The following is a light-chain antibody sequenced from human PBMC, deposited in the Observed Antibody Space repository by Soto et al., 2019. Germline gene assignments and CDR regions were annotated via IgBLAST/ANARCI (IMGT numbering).Light chain of an antibody. CDR2: GNY. CDR1: SSNVGAGYD. Sequence: QSVLTQPPSVSGAPGQRVTISCTGSSSNVGAGYDVHWYQQLPETAPKLLIYGNYNRPSGVPDRFSGSKSGTSASLAITGLQAEDEVDYYCQSYDNSLSNYVFGTGTKVTVL. CDR3: QSYDNSLSNYV. J-gene: IGLJ1*01. V-gene: IGLV1-40*01.